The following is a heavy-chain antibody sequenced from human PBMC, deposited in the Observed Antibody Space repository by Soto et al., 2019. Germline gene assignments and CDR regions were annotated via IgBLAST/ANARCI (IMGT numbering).Heavy chain of an antibody. CDR1: GYIFTSYG. CDR3: ARPGGPRIAAAGAY. CDR2: ISAYNGNT. Sequence: VPVQGSCKASGYIFTSYGISWVRQASEQGVEWMGWISAYNGNTNYAQKLQGRVTMTTDTSTSTAYMELRSLRTDDTAVYYWARPGGPRIAAAGAYWGR. D-gene: IGHD6-25*01. V-gene: IGHV1-18*01. J-gene: IGHJ2*01.